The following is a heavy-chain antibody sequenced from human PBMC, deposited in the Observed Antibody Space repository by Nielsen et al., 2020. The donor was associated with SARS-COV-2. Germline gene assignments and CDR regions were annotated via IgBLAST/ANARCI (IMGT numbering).Heavy chain of an antibody. CDR1: GYTFSTSY. CDR2: MSAADGRT. CDR3: ARDTGNWYMDV. Sequence: ASVKVSCKASGYTFSTSYMHWARQAPGQRLEWMGWMSAADGRTTYSQKFQGRVTTTRDTSATTVYLELSSLTSEDAAVYYCARDTGNWYMDVWGKGTTVTVSS. J-gene: IGHJ6*04. D-gene: IGHD6-13*01. V-gene: IGHV1-3*01.